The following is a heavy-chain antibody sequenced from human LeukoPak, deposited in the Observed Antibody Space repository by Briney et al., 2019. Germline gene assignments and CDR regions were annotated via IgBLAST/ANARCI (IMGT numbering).Heavy chain of an antibody. CDR3: AKDDRWLQFCC. J-gene: IGHJ4*02. CDR1: GFTFSSYD. Sequence: GGSLRLSCAASGFTFSSYDMTWVRQAPGKGLEWVSGIIPSGHTTYYADSVRGRFTISRDNSRNTVYLQMNSLRAEDTAVYYCAKDDRWLQFCCWGQGTLVTVSA. CDR2: IIPSGHTT. V-gene: IGHV3-23*01. D-gene: IGHD5-24*01.